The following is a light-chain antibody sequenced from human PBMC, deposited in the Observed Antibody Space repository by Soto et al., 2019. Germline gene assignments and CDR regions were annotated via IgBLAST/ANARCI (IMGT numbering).Light chain of an antibody. J-gene: IGKJ2*01. CDR1: LTVNTN. CDR3: QQYNNWPPYT. V-gene: IGKV3-15*01. CDR2: YAS. Sequence: DIVMTQSPATLSVSPGERATLSCRASLTVNTNLAWYQQKPGQSPRLLIYYASTRATGIPARFSGSGSGTEFSLTISSLQSEDFAVYYCQQYNNWPPYTFGQGTQLEIK.